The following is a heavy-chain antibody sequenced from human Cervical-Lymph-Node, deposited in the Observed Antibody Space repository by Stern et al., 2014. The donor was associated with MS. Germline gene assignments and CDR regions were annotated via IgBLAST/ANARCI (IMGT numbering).Heavy chain of an antibody. Sequence: VQLVESGAEVKKSGSSVKVSCKASGGSFSSYPITWVRQAPGRGLEWMGGIIPGVDMTNYAQKFQGRVTITADKSTTTAYMELSSLRSDDTAVYYCARSPRTFGGVAYTFDIWGQGTMVTVSS. D-gene: IGHD3-16*01. CDR3: ARSPRTFGGVAYTFDI. V-gene: IGHV1-69*17. CDR1: GGSFSSYP. CDR2: IIPGVDMT. J-gene: IGHJ3*02.